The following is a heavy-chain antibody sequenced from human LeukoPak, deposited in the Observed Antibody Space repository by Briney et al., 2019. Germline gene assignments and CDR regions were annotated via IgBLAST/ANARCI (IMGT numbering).Heavy chain of an antibody. CDR2: ISSSSSYI. CDR1: GFTFSSYS. CDR3: AGEGAMVRGVPPYYYYGMDV. V-gene: IGHV3-21*01. Sequence: GGSLRLSCAASGFTFSSYSMNWVRQAPGKGLEWVSSISSSSSYIYYADSVKGRFTISRDNAKNSLYLQMNSLRAEDTAVYYCAGEGAMVRGVPPYYYYGMDVWGQGTTVTVSS. J-gene: IGHJ6*02. D-gene: IGHD3-10*01.